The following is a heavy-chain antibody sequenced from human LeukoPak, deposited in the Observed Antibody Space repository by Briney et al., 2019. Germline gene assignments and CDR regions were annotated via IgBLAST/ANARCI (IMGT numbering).Heavy chain of an antibody. V-gene: IGHV3-53*01. Sequence: AGGSLRLSCVASAISVSGNCMSWVRQAPGKGLEWVSVIYSDGTTYYSDSVKGRFTISRDNSKNTLYLQMNSLRAEDTAVYYCARDPHYYYGMDVWGQGTTVTVSS. CDR3: ARDPHYYYGMDV. CDR1: AISVSGNC. J-gene: IGHJ6*02. CDR2: IYSDGTT.